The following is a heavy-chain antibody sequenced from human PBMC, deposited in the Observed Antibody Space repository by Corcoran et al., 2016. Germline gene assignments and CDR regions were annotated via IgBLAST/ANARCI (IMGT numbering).Heavy chain of an antibody. V-gene: IGHV1-69*01. Sequence: QVQLVQSGAEVKKPGSSVKVSCKASGGTFSSYAISGVRQAPGQGLEWMGGIIPIFGTANSAQTFQGRVTITADESTSTAYMALSSRRSEDTAVYYCARAGNYYGSGSQYFDYWGQGTLVTVSS. CDR2: IIPIFGTA. CDR1: GGTFSSYA. CDR3: ARAGNYYGSGSQYFDY. D-gene: IGHD3-10*01. J-gene: IGHJ4*02.